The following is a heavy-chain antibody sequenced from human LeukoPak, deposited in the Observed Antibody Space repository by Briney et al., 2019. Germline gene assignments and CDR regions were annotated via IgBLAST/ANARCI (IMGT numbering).Heavy chain of an antibody. V-gene: IGHV3-74*01. J-gene: IGHJ4*02. D-gene: IGHD3-9*01. Sequence: SGGSLRLSCAASGFTFSSYWMHWVRQVPGEGLVWVSRVSTDGTTTDYADSVKGRITISRDNAKNTLYLQMNSLRAEDTAVYYCATTRYFDWLSYFDYWGQGTLVTVSS. CDR1: GFTFSSYW. CDR2: VSTDGTTT. CDR3: ATTRYFDWLSYFDY.